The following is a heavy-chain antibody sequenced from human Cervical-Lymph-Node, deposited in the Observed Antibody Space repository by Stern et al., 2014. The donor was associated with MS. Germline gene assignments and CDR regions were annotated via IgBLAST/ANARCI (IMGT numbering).Heavy chain of an antibody. Sequence: VQLVQSGAEVKKPGSSVKVSCKASGVTLTGYSVSWVRQAPGQGLEWMGRIIPIVGITIYAQKFQGRVTITADKYTNTAYMELSSLRSEDTAVYYCARAPYPTYRSSSDWGQGTLVTVSS. D-gene: IGHD6-6*01. V-gene: IGHV1-69*09. CDR2: IIPIVGIT. J-gene: IGHJ4*02. CDR3: ARAPYPTYRSSSD. CDR1: GVTLTGYS.